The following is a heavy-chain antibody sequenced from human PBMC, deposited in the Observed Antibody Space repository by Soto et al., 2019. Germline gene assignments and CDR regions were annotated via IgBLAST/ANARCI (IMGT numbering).Heavy chain of an antibody. V-gene: IGHV4-30-2*02. J-gene: IGHJ3*02. CDR1: GGSISSGGYS. CDR3: ATRRLPAAPPDAFDI. Sequence: PSGTLSLTCAVSGGSISSGGYSWSWIRQPPGKGLEWIGYIYHSGSTYYNPSLKSRVTISVDRSKNQFSLKLSSVTAADTAVYYCATRRLPAAPPDAFDIWGQGTMVTVSS. CDR2: IYHSGST. D-gene: IGHD2-2*01.